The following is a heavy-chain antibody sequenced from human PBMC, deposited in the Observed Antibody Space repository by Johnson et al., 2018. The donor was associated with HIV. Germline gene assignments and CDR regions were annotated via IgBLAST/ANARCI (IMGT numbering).Heavy chain of an antibody. D-gene: IGHD3-10*02. CDR1: GFTVSGNY. Sequence: VQLVESGGDLVQPGGSLRLSCAASGFTVSGNYMSWVRQAPGKGLEWVSVIYSGGSPQYADFVKGRFSISRDTSKNTVYLQMNSLRVEDTALYYCASVRRGALDIWGQGTMVTVSS. CDR3: ASVRRGALDI. CDR2: IYSGGSP. J-gene: IGHJ3*02. V-gene: IGHV3-66*01.